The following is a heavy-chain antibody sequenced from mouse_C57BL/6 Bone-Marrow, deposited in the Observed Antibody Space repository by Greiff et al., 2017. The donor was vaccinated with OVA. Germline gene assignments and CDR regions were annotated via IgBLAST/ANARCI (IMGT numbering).Heavy chain of an antibody. D-gene: IGHD2-1*01. J-gene: IGHJ4*01. CDR1: AVDFSRYW. CDR2: INPDSSTI. CDR3: ARGNYYAMDY. Sequence: AAEAVDFSRYWMSWVRRAPRKGLEWIGEINPDSSTINYAPSLKDKFIISRDNAKNTLYLQMSKVRSEDTALYYCARGNYYAMDYWGQGTSVTVSS. V-gene: IGHV4-1*01.